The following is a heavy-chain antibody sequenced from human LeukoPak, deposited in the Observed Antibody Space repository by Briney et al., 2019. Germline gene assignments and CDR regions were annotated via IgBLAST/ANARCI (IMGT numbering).Heavy chain of an antibody. Sequence: GGSLRLSCAASGFTFSSHWMTWFRQAPGKGPEWVASINKDGSEQYYLDSVKGRFAISRDNAKNSLSLQVSSLSAEDTAVYYCTRGGATSSWYWFFWGQGTLVTVSS. CDR1: GFTFSSHW. V-gene: IGHV3-7*01. CDR2: INKDGSEQ. J-gene: IGHJ4*02. D-gene: IGHD6-13*01. CDR3: TRGGATSSWYWFF.